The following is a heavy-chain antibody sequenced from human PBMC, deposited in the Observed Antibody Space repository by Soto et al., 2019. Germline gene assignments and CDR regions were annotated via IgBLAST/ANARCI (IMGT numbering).Heavy chain of an antibody. J-gene: IGHJ4*02. CDR2: ISYDGSKK. CDR3: AKDSNNDFWSGYYTGIDY. CDR1: GFIFSSYT. Sequence: GGSLRLSCAASGFIFSSYTMHWVRQAPGKGLEWVALISYDGSKKYYADSVKGRFTISRDNSKNTLFLHMNSLRVEDTAVYFCAKDSNNDFWSGYYTGIDYWGQGTLVTVSS. V-gene: IGHV3-30-3*01. D-gene: IGHD3-3*01.